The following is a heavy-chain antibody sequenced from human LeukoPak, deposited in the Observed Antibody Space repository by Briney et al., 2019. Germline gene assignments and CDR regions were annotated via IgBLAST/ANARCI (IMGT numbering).Heavy chain of an antibody. CDR1: EFTFSRYA. D-gene: IGHD2/OR15-2a*01. CDR3: AKYVSAKGPPLGLDV. V-gene: IGHV3-23*01. CDR2: ISASGGST. Sequence: GGSLRLSCAASEFTFSRYAMKWVRQAPGKGLEWVSGISASGGSTYYADSVKGRFTISRDNAKKTLYLQMNRLRAEDTAIYYCAKYVSAKGPPLGLDVWGHPSTVTVSS. J-gene: IGHJ6*02.